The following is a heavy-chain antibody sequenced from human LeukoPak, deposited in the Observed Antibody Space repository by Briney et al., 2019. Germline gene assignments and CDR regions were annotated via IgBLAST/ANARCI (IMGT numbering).Heavy chain of an antibody. J-gene: IGHJ4*02. CDR3: ARDSGGALDQ. D-gene: IGHD3-16*01. Sequence: GGSLRLSCAASGFTFRSYWMAWVRQAPGNGLEWVANIKRDESEKYYADSVKGRFTISRDNAKNSLYLQMNSLSAEDSAVYYCARDSGGALDQWGQGTLVTVSS. CDR1: GFTFRSYW. V-gene: IGHV3-7*03. CDR2: IKRDESEK.